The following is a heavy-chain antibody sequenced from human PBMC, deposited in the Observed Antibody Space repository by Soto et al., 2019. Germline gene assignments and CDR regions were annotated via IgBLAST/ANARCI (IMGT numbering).Heavy chain of an antibody. D-gene: IGHD3-22*01. CDR1: GFTFTNAW. V-gene: IGHV3-15*01. CDR3: TTGRYSDNGNSYFSLLV. CDR2: IKSKTDGGTT. J-gene: IGHJ4*01. Sequence: GCLLLACPVSGFTFTNAWMSWVRQAPGKGLEWVGRIKSKTDGGTTDYAAPVKGRFTISRDDSKNTLYLQMKSLETEDTAVYYCTTGRYSDNGNSYFSLLVWGHGTLVTVYS.